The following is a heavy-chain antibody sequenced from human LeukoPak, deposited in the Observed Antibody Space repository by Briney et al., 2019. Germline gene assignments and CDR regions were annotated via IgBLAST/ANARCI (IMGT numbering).Heavy chain of an antibody. D-gene: IGHD3-3*01. CDR2: IYYSGST. J-gene: IGHJ4*02. CDR1: GGSISSSSYY. V-gene: IGHV4-39*01. CDR3: ASTPSARITIFGVVIN. Sequence: PSETLSLTCTVSGGSISSSSYYWGWIRQPPGKGLEWIGSIYYSGSTYYNPSLKSRVTISVDTSKNQFSLKLSSVTAADTAVYYCASTPSARITIFGVVINWGQGTLVTVFS.